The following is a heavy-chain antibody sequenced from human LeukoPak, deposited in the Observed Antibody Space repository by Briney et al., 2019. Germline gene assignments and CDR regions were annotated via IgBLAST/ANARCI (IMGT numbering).Heavy chain of an antibody. CDR1: GFTFSSYG. CDR2: ISATGGTT. D-gene: IGHD3-3*01. V-gene: IGHV3-23*01. J-gene: IGHJ4*02. Sequence: GGTLRLSCAASGFTFSSYGMSWVRQAPGKGLEWVSAISATGGTTYYADSVKGRFTISRDNSKNTLYLQMNSLRAEDTAIYYCAKDFWSDYYSGYFDYWGQGTLVTVSS. CDR3: AKDFWSDYYSGYFDY.